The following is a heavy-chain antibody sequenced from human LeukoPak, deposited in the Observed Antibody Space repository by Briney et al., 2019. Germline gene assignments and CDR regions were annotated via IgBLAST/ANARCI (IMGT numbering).Heavy chain of an antibody. V-gene: IGHV3-13*05. Sequence: GGSLRLSCAASGFTFSSYDMHWVRQGKGLEWLSAIGTAGDPYYPGSVKGRFTISRENAKNSLYLQMNSLRAGDTAVYYCARSRSLLLHGMDVWGKGTTVTVSS. D-gene: IGHD2-15*01. CDR1: GFTFSSYD. J-gene: IGHJ6*04. CDR3: ARSRSLLLHGMDV. CDR2: IGTAGDP.